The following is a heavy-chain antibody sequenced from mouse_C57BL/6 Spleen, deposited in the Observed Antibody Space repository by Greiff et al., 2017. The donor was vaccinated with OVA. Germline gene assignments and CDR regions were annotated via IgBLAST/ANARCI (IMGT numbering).Heavy chain of an antibody. CDR3: ARGYGSSYDY. CDR1: GYTFTSYW. J-gene: IGHJ2*01. CDR2: IDPSGSYT. V-gene: IGHV1-69*01. D-gene: IGHD1-1*01. Sequence: QVQLQQPGAELVMPGASVKLSCKASGYTFTSYWMHWVKQRPGKGLEWIGEIDPSGSYTNYNQKFKGKSTFTVGKASSTAYMLLSSLTSEDSAVYYCARGYGSSYDYWGQGTTLTVSS.